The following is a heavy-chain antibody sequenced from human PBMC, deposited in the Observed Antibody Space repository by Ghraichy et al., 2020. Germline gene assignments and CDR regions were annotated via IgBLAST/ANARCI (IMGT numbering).Heavy chain of an antibody. J-gene: IGHJ4*02. D-gene: IGHD3-10*01. CDR3: AKSGGMVRGVVAYALFDY. V-gene: IGHV3-23*01. CDR1: GFTFSSYA. CDR2: ISGSGGST. Sequence: LSLTCAASGFTFSSYAMSWVRQAPGKGLEWVSAISGSGGSTFYADSVKGRFTISRDNSKNTLYLQMNSLRAEDTAVYYCAKSGGMVRGVVAYALFDYWGQGTLVTVSS.